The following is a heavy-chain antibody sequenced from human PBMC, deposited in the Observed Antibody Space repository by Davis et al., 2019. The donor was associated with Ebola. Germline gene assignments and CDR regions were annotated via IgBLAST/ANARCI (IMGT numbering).Heavy chain of an antibody. CDR3: AREGIITSGLDV. V-gene: IGHV3-9*01. CDR2: IMWKSART. CDR1: GFTFEDYA. J-gene: IGHJ6*02. D-gene: IGHD1-14*01. Sequence: PGGSLRLSCAASGFTFEDYAMHWVRQAPGKVLEWVSGIMWKSARTGYADSVKGRFTISRDDARNSLSLQMNSLRDDDTAIYYCAREGIITSGLDVWGQGTTVTVSS.